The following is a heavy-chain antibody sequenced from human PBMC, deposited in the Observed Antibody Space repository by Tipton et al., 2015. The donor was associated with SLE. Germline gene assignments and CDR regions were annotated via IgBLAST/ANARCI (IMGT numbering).Heavy chain of an antibody. D-gene: IGHD3-22*01. CDR1: GYSISSGYY. J-gene: IGHJ4*02. V-gene: IGHV4-38-2*02. CDR3: ARDYYDSSGYYLLYFDY. Sequence: TLSLTCAVSGYSISSGYYWGWIRQPPGKGLEWIGSIYHSGSTYYNPSLKSRVTISVDTSKNQFSLKLSSVTAADTAVYYCARDYYDSSGYYLLYFDYWGQGTLVTVSS. CDR2: IYHSGST.